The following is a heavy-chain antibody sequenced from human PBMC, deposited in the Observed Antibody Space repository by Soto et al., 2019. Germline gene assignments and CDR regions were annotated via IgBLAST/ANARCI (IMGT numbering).Heavy chain of an antibody. V-gene: IGHV1-58*01. J-gene: IGHJ6*02. CDR1: GFTFTSSA. CDR3: AAAGYYNGAYYYYGMDV. D-gene: IGHD1-26*01. Sequence: SVKVSGKASGFTFTSSAVQWVRQARGQRLEWIGWIVVGSGNTNYAQKFQERVTITRDMSTSTAYMELSSLRSEDTAVYYCAAAGYYNGAYYYYGMDVWGQGTTVTVSS. CDR2: IVVGSGNT.